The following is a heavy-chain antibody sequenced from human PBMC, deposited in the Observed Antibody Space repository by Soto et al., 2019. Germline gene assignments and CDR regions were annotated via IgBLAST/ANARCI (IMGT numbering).Heavy chain of an antibody. D-gene: IGHD3-22*01. CDR1: GYTFTSYY. CDR3: ARDTRTYYYDSSGYEQFDY. Sequence: RASVKVSCKASGYTFTSYYMHWVRQAPGQGLEWMGIINPSGGSTSYAQKFQGRVTMTRDTSTSTVYMELSSLRSEDTAVYYCARDTRTYYYDSSGYEQFDYWGQGTLVTVSS. J-gene: IGHJ4*02. V-gene: IGHV1-46*01. CDR2: INPSGGST.